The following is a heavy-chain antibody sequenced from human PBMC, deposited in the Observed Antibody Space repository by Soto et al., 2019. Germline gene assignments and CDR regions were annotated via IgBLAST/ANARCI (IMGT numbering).Heavy chain of an antibody. CDR2: ISYDGSNK. CDR1: GFTFSSYG. Sequence: QVQLVESGGGVVQPGRSLRLSCAASGFTFSSYGMHWVRQAPGKGLEWVAVISYDGSNKYYADSVKGRFTISRDNSKNPLYLQMNSLRAEDTAVYYTTVTTVGHWGQGTLVTVSS. D-gene: IGHD4-17*01. J-gene: IGHJ4*02. V-gene: IGHV3-30*03. CDR3: TVTTVGH.